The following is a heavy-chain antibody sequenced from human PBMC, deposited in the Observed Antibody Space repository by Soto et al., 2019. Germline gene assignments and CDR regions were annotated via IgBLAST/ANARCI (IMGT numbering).Heavy chain of an antibody. Sequence: GGSLRLSCAASGFTFSSYSMNWVRQAPGKGLEWVSSISSSSSYIYYADSVKDRFTISRDNAKNSLYLQMNSLRAEDTAVYYCARGDTAMVAVYYYGMDVWGQGTTVTVS. D-gene: IGHD5-18*01. J-gene: IGHJ6*02. CDR2: ISSSSSYI. CDR3: ARGDTAMVAVYYYGMDV. CDR1: GFTFSSYS. V-gene: IGHV3-21*01.